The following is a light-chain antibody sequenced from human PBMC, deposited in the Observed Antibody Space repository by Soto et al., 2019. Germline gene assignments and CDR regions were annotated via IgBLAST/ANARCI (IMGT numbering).Light chain of an antibody. CDR1: QCVSSY. CDR3: QHRSNWPIFT. Sequence: EIVLTQSPATLSLSPGERATISCRASQCVSSYLAWYQQKPGQAPRLLIYGASNRATGIPARFSGSGSGTDFTLTISSLEPEDFAVYYCQHRSNWPIFTFGPGTKVEIK. CDR2: GAS. V-gene: IGKV3-11*01. J-gene: IGKJ3*01.